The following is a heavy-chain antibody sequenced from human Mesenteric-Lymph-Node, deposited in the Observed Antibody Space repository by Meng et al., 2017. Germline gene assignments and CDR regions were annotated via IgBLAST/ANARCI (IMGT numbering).Heavy chain of an antibody. J-gene: IGHJ2*01. CDR2: ISSSSSYI. CDR3: ARDRQNWYFDL. V-gene: IGHV3-21*01. CDR1: GFTFSSYS. Sequence: GESLKISCAASGFTFSSYSMNWVRQAPGKGLEWVSSISSSSSYIYYADSVKGRFTISRDNAKNSLYLQMNSLRAEDTAVYYCARDRQNWYFDLWGRGTLVTVSS.